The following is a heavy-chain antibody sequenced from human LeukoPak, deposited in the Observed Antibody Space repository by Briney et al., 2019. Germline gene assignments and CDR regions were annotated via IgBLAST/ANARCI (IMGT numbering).Heavy chain of an antibody. Sequence: ASVKVSCKASGYTFTGYYMHWVRQAPGQGLEWMGWINPNSGGTNYAQKFQGRVTMTRDTSISTAYMEPSRLRSDDTAVYYCARGDADSSGYAPGWGQGTLVTVSS. D-gene: IGHD3-22*01. J-gene: IGHJ4*02. V-gene: IGHV1-2*02. CDR3: ARGDADSSGYAPG. CDR1: GYTFTGYY. CDR2: INPNSGGT.